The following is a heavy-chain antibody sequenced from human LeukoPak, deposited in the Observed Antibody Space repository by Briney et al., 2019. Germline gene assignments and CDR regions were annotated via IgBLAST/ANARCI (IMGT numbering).Heavy chain of an antibody. CDR3: ARHTEKEMAAYDFDS. V-gene: IGHV4-59*08. D-gene: IGHD5-24*01. Sequence: SETLSLTCNVSGVSTSSYYWSWMRQPPGKGLEWIGCINYSGGTDYNPSLKSRVTISLDTSKNQFSLKLSSVTAADTAVYYCARHTEKEMAAYDFDSWGQGTLVTVSS. CDR2: INYSGGT. CDR1: GVSTSSYY. J-gene: IGHJ4*02.